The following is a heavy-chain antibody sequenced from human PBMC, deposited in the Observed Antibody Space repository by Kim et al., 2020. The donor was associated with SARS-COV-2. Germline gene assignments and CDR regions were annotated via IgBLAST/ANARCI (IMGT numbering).Heavy chain of an antibody. J-gene: IGHJ5*02. D-gene: IGHD3-10*01. V-gene: IGHV1-3*01. Sequence: FQGRVTITRDTSASTAYMELSSLRSEDTAVYYCARVPYYGSGSRGYWFDPWGQGTLVTVSS. CDR3: ARVPYYGSGSRGYWFDP.